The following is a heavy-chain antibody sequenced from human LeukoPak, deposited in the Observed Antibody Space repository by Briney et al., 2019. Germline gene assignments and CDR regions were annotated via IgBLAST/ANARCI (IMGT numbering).Heavy chain of an antibody. CDR2: IIRTFGTA. J-gene: IGHJ5*02. D-gene: IGHD3-22*01. CDR3: ARKVPNDSSGYYYRGQFDP. Sequence: ASVKVSCKASGGTFSSYAISWVRQAPGQGLEWMGGIIRTFGTANYAQKFQGRVTITADKSTSTAYMELSSLRSEDTAVYYCARKVPNDSSGYYYRGQFDPWGQGTLVTVSS. CDR1: GGTFSSYA. V-gene: IGHV1-69*06.